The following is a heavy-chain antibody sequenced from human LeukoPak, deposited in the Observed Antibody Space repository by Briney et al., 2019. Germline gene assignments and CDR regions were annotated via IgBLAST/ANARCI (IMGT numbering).Heavy chain of an antibody. V-gene: IGHV1-24*01. CDR2: FDPEDGET. CDR1: GYTLTELS. J-gene: IGHJ4*02. Sequence: ASVKVSCKVSGYTLTELSMHWVRQAPGKGLEWMGGFDPEDGETIYAQKFQGRVTMTVDTSTDTAYMELSSLRSEDTAVYYCATAIMMVTSITTNDYWGQGTLVTVSS. D-gene: IGHD2-21*02. CDR3: ATAIMMVTSITTNDY.